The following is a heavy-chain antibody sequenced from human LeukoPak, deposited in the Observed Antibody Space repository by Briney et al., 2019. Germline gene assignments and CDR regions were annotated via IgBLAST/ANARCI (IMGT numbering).Heavy chain of an antibody. CDR3: AKDGYDSVLSGY. Sequence: GGSLRLSCAASGFTFSSYGMHWVRQAPGKGLEWVAVISYDGSNKYYADSVKGRFTISRDNTKNTLYLQMNSLRAEDTAVYYCAKDGYDSVLSGYWGQGTLVTVSS. CDR1: GFTFSSYG. V-gene: IGHV3-30*18. J-gene: IGHJ4*02. D-gene: IGHD3-22*01. CDR2: ISYDGSNK.